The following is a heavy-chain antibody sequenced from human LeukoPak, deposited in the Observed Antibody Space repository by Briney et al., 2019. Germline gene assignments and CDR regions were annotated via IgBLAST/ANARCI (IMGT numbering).Heavy chain of an antibody. CDR1: GYTFTIYG. Sequence: VASVTVSFTASGYTFTIYGISWVRQAPGQGLEWTGWISAYNGNTNYAQKLQGRVTMTTDTSTSTAYMELRSLRSDDTAVYYCARAAAMQKSFDYWGQGTLVTVSS. CDR2: ISAYNGNT. V-gene: IGHV1-18*01. D-gene: IGHD2-2*01. CDR3: ARAAAMQKSFDY. J-gene: IGHJ4*02.